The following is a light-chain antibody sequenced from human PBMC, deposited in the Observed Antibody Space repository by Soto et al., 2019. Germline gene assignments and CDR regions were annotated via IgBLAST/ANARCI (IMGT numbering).Light chain of an antibody. CDR3: QMYSSVPV. CDR1: QDIRNF. J-gene: IGKJ3*01. CDR2: AAS. Sequence: DIQMTQSPTSLSASVGDRVTITCRASQDIRNFVAWYQQKPGKAPKLLIYAASTLQSGVQSRFSGSRSGTDFPLPIKSLQPEDVATYSVQMYSSVPVFGPGTKVEIK. V-gene: IGKV1-27*01.